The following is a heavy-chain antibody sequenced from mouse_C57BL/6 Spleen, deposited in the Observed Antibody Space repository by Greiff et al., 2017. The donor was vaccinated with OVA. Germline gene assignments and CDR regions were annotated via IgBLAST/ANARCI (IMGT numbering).Heavy chain of an antibody. CDR2: ISYDGSN. CDR3: ARESITTVVDDY. D-gene: IGHD1-1*01. V-gene: IGHV3-6*01. J-gene: IGHJ2*01. Sequence: EVKLMESGPGLVKPSQSLSLTCSVTGYSITSGYYWNWIRQFPGNKLEWMGYISYDGSNNYNPSLKNRISITRDTYKKQFFLKLNSVTTEDTPTYYCARESITTVVDDYWGQNTTLTVSS. CDR1: GYSITSGYY.